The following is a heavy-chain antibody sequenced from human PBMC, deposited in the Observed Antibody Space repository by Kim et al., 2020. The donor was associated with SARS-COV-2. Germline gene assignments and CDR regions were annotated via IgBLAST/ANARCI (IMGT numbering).Heavy chain of an antibody. D-gene: IGHD4-4*01. Sequence: GGSLRLSCAASGFTFSSYAMTWVRQAPGKGLEWVSAISASSGSTYYADSAKGRFSVSRDNSKNTLYLHMNSLRAEDTAIYYCAKTGGDYRVNWFDPWGQGTLVTVSS. V-gene: IGHV3-23*01. CDR2: ISASSGST. CDR1: GFTFSSYA. CDR3: AKTGGDYRVNWFDP. J-gene: IGHJ5*02.